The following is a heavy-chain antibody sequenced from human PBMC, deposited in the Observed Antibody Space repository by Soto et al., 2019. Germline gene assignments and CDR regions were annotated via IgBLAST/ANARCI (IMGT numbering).Heavy chain of an antibody. Sequence: SETLCLTCTVSGGSIISSSYRCGWIRQPPGKWQEWIGNSHYSGSAYYNPSLKSRVTISVDTSKNQVSLKLSSVTAADTAVYYCARAPNWLDPWGQGTLVTVSS. J-gene: IGHJ5*02. CDR1: GGSIISSSYR. CDR2: SHYSGSA. V-gene: IGHV4-39*01. CDR3: ARAPNWLDP.